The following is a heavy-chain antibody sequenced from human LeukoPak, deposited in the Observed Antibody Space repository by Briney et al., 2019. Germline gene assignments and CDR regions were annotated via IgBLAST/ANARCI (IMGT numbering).Heavy chain of an antibody. CDR3: ARQWLVSPLFDY. V-gene: IGHV4-34*01. CDR1: GGSFSGYY. Sequence: SSETLSLTCAVYGGSFSGYYWSWIRQPPGRGLEWVGEINHSGITNYNPSLRSRVTVSVHTSKNQLSLKLSSVPAADTAVYYCARQWLVSPLFDYWGQGTLVTVSS. J-gene: IGHJ4*02. D-gene: IGHD6-19*01. CDR2: INHSGIT.